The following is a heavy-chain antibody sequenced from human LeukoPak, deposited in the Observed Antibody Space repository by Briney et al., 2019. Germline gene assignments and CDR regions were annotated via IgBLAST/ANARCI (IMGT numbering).Heavy chain of an antibody. Sequence: PGRSLRLSCAASGFTLRSYSMNWVRQAPGKGLEWVSYISGISSSIYYADSVKGRFTMSRDEAKNSLFLQMDSLRDEDTAVYYCARDRGGTGTSFDYWGQGILVTVSS. J-gene: IGHJ4*02. CDR3: ARDRGGTGTSFDY. D-gene: IGHD1-1*01. CDR2: ISGISSSI. CDR1: GFTLRSYS. V-gene: IGHV3-48*02.